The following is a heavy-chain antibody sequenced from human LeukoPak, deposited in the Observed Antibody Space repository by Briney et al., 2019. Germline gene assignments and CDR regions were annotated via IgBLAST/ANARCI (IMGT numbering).Heavy chain of an antibody. CDR3: TTEIRWDLPSLDY. Sequence: SGGSLRLSCAASGFSVSAYWMSWVRQAPGKGLEGVGRIKSKADGGTTDHAAPVKGRFIVSRDDSKNTLYLQLHSLEIEDTGVYYCTTEIRWDLPSLDYWGQGTLVTVSS. D-gene: IGHD1-26*01. CDR1: GFSVSAYW. CDR2: IKSKADGGTT. J-gene: IGHJ4*02. V-gene: IGHV3-15*01.